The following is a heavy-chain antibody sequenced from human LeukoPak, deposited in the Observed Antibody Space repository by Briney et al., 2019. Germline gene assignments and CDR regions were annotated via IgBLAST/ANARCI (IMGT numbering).Heavy chain of an antibody. CDR2: MSYDGSNK. V-gene: IGHV3-30-3*01. D-gene: IGHD6-13*01. Sequence: GRSLRLSCAASGFTFSRYTMHWVRQAPGKGLEWVAVMSYDGSNKYYADSVRGRFTISRDNSKNTLYLQMNSLRAEDTAVYYCARDQAAAGYYFDYWGQGTLVTVSS. CDR1: GFTFSRYT. CDR3: ARDQAAAGYYFDY. J-gene: IGHJ4*02.